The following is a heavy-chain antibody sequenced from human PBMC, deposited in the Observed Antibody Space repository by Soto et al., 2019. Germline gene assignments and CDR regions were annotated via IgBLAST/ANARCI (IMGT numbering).Heavy chain of an antibody. CDR2: INPSGGST. V-gene: IGHV1-46*03. Sequence: QTPGQGLEWMGIINPSGGSTSYAQKFQGRVTMTRDTSTSTVYMELSSLRSEDTAVYYCASAPGLSYYGMDVWGQGTTVTVSS. CDR3: ASAPGLSYYGMDV. D-gene: IGHD3-10*01. J-gene: IGHJ6*02.